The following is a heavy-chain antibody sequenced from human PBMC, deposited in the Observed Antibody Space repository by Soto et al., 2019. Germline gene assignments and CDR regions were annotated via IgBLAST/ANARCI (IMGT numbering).Heavy chain of an antibody. V-gene: IGHV3-30-3*01. J-gene: IGHJ6*02. CDR3: AREQWLEGGQDYVRSYGMDV. D-gene: IGHD6-19*01. Sequence: HPVGSLRLSCAASGFTFSSYAMHWVRQAPGKGLEWVAVISYDGSNKYYADSVKGRFTISRDNSKNTLYLQMNSLRAEDTAVYYCAREQWLEGGQDYVRSYGMDVWGQGTTVTVSS. CDR2: ISYDGSNK. CDR1: GFTFSSYA.